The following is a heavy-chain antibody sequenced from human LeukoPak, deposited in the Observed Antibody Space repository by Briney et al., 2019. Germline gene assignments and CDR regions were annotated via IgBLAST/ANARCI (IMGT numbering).Heavy chain of an antibody. J-gene: IGHJ4*02. Sequence: GGSLRLSCAASGFTFSSYDMHWVRQATGKGLEWVSAIGTAGDTYYPGSVKGRFTISRENAKNSLYLQMNSLRAGDTAVYYCARAASDYGEFDYWGQGTLVTVSS. CDR1: GFTFSSYD. CDR2: IGTAGDT. D-gene: IGHD4-17*01. V-gene: IGHV3-13*01. CDR3: ARAASDYGEFDY.